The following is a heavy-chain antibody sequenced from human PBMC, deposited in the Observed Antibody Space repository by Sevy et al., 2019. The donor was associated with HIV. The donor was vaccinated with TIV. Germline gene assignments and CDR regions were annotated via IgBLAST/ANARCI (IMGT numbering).Heavy chain of an antibody. J-gene: IGHJ4*02. V-gene: IGHV3-43*01. Sequence: LSLTCAASGITFDDYTMHWVRQVPGKGLEWVSLITWDAAKTDYADSVKGRFTVSRDNSENSLYLQMNSLRTEDTALYFCAKDIPGWSGFDYWGQGTLVTVSS. CDR2: ITWDAAKT. CDR1: GITFDDYT. D-gene: IGHD3-10*01. CDR3: AKDIPGWSGFDY.